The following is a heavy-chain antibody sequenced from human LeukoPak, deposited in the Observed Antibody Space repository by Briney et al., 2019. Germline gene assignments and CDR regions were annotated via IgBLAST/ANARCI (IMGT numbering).Heavy chain of an antibody. J-gene: IGHJ4*02. CDR1: GFTFSSCA. V-gene: IGHV3-15*01. D-gene: IGHD2-8*01. CDR3: TTYPMVYAMNY. CDR2: IKSKTDGGTT. Sequence: GGSLRPSCAASGFTFSSCAMTWVRQAPGKGLEWVGRIKSKTDGGTTDYAAPVKGRFTISRDDSNNTVYLQMNSLKTEDTAVYYCTTYPMVYAMNYWGQGTLVTVSS.